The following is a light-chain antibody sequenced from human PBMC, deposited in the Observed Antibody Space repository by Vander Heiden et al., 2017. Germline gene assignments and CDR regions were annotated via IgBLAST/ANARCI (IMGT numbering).Light chain of an antibody. V-gene: IGLV3-21*02. CDR2: DDS. CDR1: NIGSKS. Sequence: SYVLTQPPSVSVAPGQTARITCGGDNIGSKSVYWYQQKSGQAPVLVVYDDSDRPSGIPERVSGFNSGNTATLTISRVEAGDEADYYCQVWDSISDHLVFGGGTKLSVL. CDR3: QVWDSISDHLV. J-gene: IGLJ2*01.